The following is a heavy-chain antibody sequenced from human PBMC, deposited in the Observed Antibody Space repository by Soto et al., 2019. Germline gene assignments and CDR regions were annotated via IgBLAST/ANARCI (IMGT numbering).Heavy chain of an antibody. CDR1: GGSFSGYY. V-gene: IGHV4-34*01. CDR2: INHSGST. J-gene: IGHJ6*03. D-gene: IGHD3-22*01. Sequence: QVQLQQWGAGLLKPSETLSLTCAVYGGSFSGYYWSWIRQPPGKGLEWIGEINHSGSTNYNPSLKSRVTISVDTSKNQFSLKLSSVTAADTAVYYCARGQRLDYYYYYMDVWGKGTTVTVSS. CDR3: ARGQRLDYYYYYMDV.